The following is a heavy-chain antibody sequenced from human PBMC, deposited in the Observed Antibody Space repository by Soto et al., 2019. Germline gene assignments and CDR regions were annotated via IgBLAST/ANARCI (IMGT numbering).Heavy chain of an antibody. CDR1: GGSISSGGYY. J-gene: IGHJ6*03. Sequence: QVQLQESGPGLVKPSQTLSLTCTVSGGSISSGGYYWSWIRQHPGKALEWIGYIYYSGSTYYNPALKSRVTISVDTSKNQFSLKLSSVTAADTAVYYCARVTSIAATYYYYYYMDVWGKGTTVTVSS. CDR3: ARVTSIAATYYYYYYMDV. V-gene: IGHV4-31*03. CDR2: IYYSGST. D-gene: IGHD6-6*01.